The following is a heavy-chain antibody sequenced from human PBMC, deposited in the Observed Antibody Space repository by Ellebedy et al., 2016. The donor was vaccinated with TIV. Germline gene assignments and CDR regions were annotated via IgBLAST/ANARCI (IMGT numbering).Heavy chain of an antibody. Sequence: GESLKISCAASGFTFSSYWMDWVRQAPGKGLEWVATIKKDGSEKYYVDSVKARFTISRDNAKNSLYLQMNRLRAEDTGVYYCARERIMYGMDVWGQGTTVTVSS. CDR1: GFTFSSYW. CDR3: ARERIMYGMDV. V-gene: IGHV3-7*03. CDR2: IKKDGSEK. J-gene: IGHJ6*02. D-gene: IGHD2-15*01.